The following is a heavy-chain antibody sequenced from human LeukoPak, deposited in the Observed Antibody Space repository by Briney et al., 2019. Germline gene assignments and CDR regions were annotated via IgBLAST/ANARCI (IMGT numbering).Heavy chain of an antibody. CDR1: GGSISSGGYY. J-gene: IGHJ3*02. D-gene: IGHD6-19*01. Sequence: TSETLSLTCTVSGGSISSGGYYWSWIRQHPGKGLEWIGYIYYSGSTYYNPSLKSRVTISVDTSKNQFSLKLSSVTAADTAVYYCARVPPRHPSIAVAGTPGVAFDIWGQGTMVTVSS. V-gene: IGHV4-31*03. CDR3: ARVPPRHPSIAVAGTPGVAFDI. CDR2: IYYSGST.